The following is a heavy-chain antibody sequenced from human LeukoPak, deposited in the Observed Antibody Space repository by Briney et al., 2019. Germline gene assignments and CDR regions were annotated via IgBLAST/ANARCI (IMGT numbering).Heavy chain of an antibody. D-gene: IGHD6-13*01. J-gene: IGHJ6*03. Sequence: SETLSLTCAVYGGSFSGYYWSWIRQPPGEGLEWIGEINHSGSTNYNPSLKSRVTISVDTSKNQFSLKLSSVTAADTAVYYCARGRFSSSWYLLRLLYYMDVWGKGTTVTVSS. CDR3: ARGRFSSSWYLLRLLYYMDV. CDR2: INHSGST. CDR1: GGSFSGYY. V-gene: IGHV4-34*01.